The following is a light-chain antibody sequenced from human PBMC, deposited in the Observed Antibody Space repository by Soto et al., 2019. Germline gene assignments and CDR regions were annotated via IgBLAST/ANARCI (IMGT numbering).Light chain of an antibody. CDR1: QSVTTN. Sequence: VVAQSKTTLSVSPGERATLSCRASQSVTTNMAWYQQKPGQAPRLLIYGASTRATGIPARFSGSGSGTDFTLTISSLQSEDFAIYYCQQYTNWPPWPFG. CDR3: QQYTNWPPWP. V-gene: IGKV3-15*01. CDR2: GAS. J-gene: IGKJ2*01.